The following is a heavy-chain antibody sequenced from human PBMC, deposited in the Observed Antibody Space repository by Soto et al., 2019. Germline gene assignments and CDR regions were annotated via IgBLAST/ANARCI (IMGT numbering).Heavy chain of an antibody. CDR3: ARPYYYGSGSHAYYYYYGMDV. V-gene: IGHV3-33*01. Sequence: GGSLRLSCAASGFTFSSYGMHWVRQAPGKGLEWVAVIWYDGSNKYYADSVKGRFTISRDNSKNTLYLQMNSLRAEDTAVYYCARPYYYGSGSHAYYYYYGMDVWGQGTTVTVSS. D-gene: IGHD3-10*01. CDR2: IWYDGSNK. CDR1: GFTFSSYG. J-gene: IGHJ6*02.